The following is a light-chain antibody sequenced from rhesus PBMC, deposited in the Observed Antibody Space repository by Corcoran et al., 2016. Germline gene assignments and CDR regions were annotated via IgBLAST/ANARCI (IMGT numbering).Light chain of an antibody. CDR2: AAS. CDR3: QQEYNTPYR. V-gene: IGKV1-94*01. Sequence: DIQMTQSPSSLSASVGDTVTVPFWASQGINKELSWYQEKSGKAPTLLVYAASSLQPGVSSRFSGSGSWTDFTLTSSGLQPEDVATYYCQQEYNTPYRFGQGTKVEIK. CDR1: QGINKE. J-gene: IGKJ2*01.